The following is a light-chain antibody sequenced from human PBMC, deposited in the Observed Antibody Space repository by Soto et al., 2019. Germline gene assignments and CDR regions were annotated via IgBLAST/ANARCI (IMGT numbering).Light chain of an antibody. CDR1: QSVSSSY. CDR3: QQYRNSPLT. J-gene: IGKJ1*01. CDR2: GAS. Sequence: EIVLTQSPGTLSLSPGERATLSCRASQSVSSSYLAWYQQKPGQAPRLLIYGASSRATGIPDKFSGSGSGTDFTLTISRLEPADLALYYCQQYRNSPLTFGQETQVEIK. V-gene: IGKV3-20*01.